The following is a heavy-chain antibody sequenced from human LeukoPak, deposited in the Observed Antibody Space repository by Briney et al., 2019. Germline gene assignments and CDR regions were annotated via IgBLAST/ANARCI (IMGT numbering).Heavy chain of an antibody. D-gene: IGHD6-13*01. Sequence: GGSLRLSCAASGFTFRSYGMHWVRQAPGKGLEWVSAISGSGGSTYYADSVKGRFTISRDNSKNTLYLQMNSLRAEDTAVYYCAKVVAAAGTRGPYYFDYWGQGTLVTVSS. CDR1: GFTFRSYG. CDR2: ISGSGGST. V-gene: IGHV3-23*01. CDR3: AKVVAAAGTRGPYYFDY. J-gene: IGHJ4*02.